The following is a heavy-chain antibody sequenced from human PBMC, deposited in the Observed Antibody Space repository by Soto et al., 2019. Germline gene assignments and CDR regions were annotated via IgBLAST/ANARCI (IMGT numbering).Heavy chain of an antibody. CDR1: GFAFSNYA. D-gene: IGHD2-21*02. CDR2: IRGNGDRT. Sequence: EEQLLESGGALVVPGGSLRLYCAASGFAFSNYAMTWVRQAPGKGLEWVSSIRGNGDRTYYAESVKGRFTISRDNSKSTLFLQMNSLRADDTAVYFCARAEVTAVFGFWGQGTLVTVSS. CDR3: ARAEVTAVFGF. V-gene: IGHV3-23*01. J-gene: IGHJ4*02.